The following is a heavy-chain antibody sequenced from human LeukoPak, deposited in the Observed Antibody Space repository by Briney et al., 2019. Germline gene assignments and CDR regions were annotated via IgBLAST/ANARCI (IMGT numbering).Heavy chain of an antibody. CDR1: GFTFSRYW. V-gene: IGHV3-7*01. J-gene: IGHJ6*03. Sequence: PGGSLRLSCAASGFTFSRYWMSWVRQAPGKGLEWVANIKQDGSEKYYVDSVKGRFTISRDNAKNSLYLQMNSLRAEDTAVYYCARDYDGGYMDVWGKGTTVTVSS. CDR3: ARDYDGGYMDV. D-gene: IGHD3-3*01. CDR2: IKQDGSEK.